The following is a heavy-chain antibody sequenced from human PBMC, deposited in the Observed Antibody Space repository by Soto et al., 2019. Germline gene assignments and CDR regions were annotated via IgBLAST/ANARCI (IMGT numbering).Heavy chain of an antibody. CDR1: GGSISSYY. J-gene: IGHJ4*02. D-gene: IGHD3-3*01. CDR2: IYYSGST. CDR3: ARFHNGDFWSGYPGADY. V-gene: IGHV4-59*12. Sequence: PSETLSLTCTVSGGSISSYYWSWIRQPPGKGLEWIGYIYYSGSTNYNSSLKSRVTISVDTSKNQFSLKLSSVTAADTAVYYCARFHNGDFWSGYPGADYWGQGTLVTVSS.